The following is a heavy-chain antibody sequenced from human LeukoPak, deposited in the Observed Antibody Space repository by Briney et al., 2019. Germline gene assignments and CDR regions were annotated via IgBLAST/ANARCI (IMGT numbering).Heavy chain of an antibody. Sequence: SETLSLTCTVSGGSISSYYWSWIRQPPGKGLEWIGYIYYSGSTNYNPSLKSRVTISVDTSKNQFSLKLSSVTAADTAVYYCARDRNDYGDYVGHWFDPWGQGTLVTVSS. J-gene: IGHJ5*02. CDR1: GGSISSYY. V-gene: IGHV4-59*01. D-gene: IGHD4-17*01. CDR2: IYYSGST. CDR3: ARDRNDYGDYVGHWFDP.